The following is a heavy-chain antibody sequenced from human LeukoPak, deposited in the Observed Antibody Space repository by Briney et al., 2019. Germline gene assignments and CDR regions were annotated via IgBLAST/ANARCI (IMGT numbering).Heavy chain of an antibody. CDR1: GFSFSSYC. CDR3: AKGPWIQLWLRFDY. V-gene: IGHV3-23*01. D-gene: IGHD5-18*01. Sequence: GGSLRLSCEGSGFSFSSYCMNWVRQAPGKGPEWVSAISGSGGSTYYADSVKGRFTISRDNSKNTLYLQMNSLRAEDTAVYYCAKGPWIQLWLRFDYWGQGTLVTVSS. CDR2: ISGSGGST. J-gene: IGHJ4*02.